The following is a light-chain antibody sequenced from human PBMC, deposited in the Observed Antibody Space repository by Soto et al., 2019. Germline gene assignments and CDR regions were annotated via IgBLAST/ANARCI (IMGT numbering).Light chain of an antibody. J-gene: IGKJ4*01. CDR3: QQRSNWPPLT. CDR1: QSVSSY. CDR2: DAS. Sequence: IVLTQSTATLSLSPGERATLSCRASQSVSSYLAWYQQKPGQAPRLLIYDASNRATGIPARFSGSGSGTVFTLTISIREPEDFAVYYCQQRSNWPPLTFGGGTKVDI. V-gene: IGKV3-11*01.